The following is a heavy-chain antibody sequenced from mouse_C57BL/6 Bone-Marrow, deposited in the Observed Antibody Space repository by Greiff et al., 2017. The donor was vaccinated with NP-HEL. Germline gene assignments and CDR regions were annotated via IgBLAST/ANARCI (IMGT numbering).Heavy chain of an antibody. V-gene: IGHV5-12*01. Sequence: EVKLMESGGGLVQPGGSLKLSCAASGFTFSDYYMYWVRQTPEKRLEWVAYISNGGGSTYYPDTVKGRFTISRDNAKNTLYLQMSRLKSEDTAMYYCASYDGYPFYAMDYWGQGTSVTVSS. CDR2: ISNGGGST. D-gene: IGHD2-3*01. CDR3: ASYDGYPFYAMDY. CDR1: GFTFSDYY. J-gene: IGHJ4*01.